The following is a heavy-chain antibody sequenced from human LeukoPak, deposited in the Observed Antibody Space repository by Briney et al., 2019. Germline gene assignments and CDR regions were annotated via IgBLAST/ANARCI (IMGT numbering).Heavy chain of an antibody. V-gene: IGHV3-23*01. Sequence: GGSLRLSCAASGFTFSDFAMIWVRQSPGKKGLEWVSSIFQGGGEIHYADSVRDRFTISRDNSKSTLFLQMNSLRAEDTAIYYCATYRQVLLPFESWGQGTLVTVSS. CDR2: IFQGGGEI. J-gene: IGHJ4*02. D-gene: IGHD5-18*01. CDR3: ATYRQVLLPFES. CDR1: GFTFSDFA.